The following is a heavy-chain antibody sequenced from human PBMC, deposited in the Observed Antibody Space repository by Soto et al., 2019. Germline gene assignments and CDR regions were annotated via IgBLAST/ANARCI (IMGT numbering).Heavy chain of an antibody. J-gene: IGHJ4*02. V-gene: IGHV4-59*01. Sequence: QVQLQESGPGLVRPSGTLSLTCTVSGDSISDYYWNWIRQPPGKGLEWIGYSHYSGSTSYNSSLKNRVTMSVDTSKNQFSLKLSSLTAADTAVYYCARGRSSILWGQGTLVTVSS. CDR2: SHYSGST. CDR1: GDSISDYY. CDR3: ARGRSSIL. D-gene: IGHD6-6*01.